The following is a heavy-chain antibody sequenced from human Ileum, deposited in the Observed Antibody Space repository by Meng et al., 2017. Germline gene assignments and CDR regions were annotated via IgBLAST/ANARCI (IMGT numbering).Heavy chain of an antibody. J-gene: IGHJ4*02. CDR1: GYTFTGYY. CDR3: ARFPGEREFDYYFDY. CDR2: INPNSGGT. V-gene: IGHV1-2*02. Sequence: ASVKVSCKASGYTFTGYYMHWVRQAPGQGLEWMGWINPNSGGTNYAQKFQGRVTMTRDTSISTAYMELSRLRSDDTAVYYCARFPGEREFDYYFDYWGQGTRVT. D-gene: IGHD2-21*01.